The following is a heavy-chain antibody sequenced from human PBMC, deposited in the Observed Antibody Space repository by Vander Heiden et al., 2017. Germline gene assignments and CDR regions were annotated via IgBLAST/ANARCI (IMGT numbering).Heavy chain of an antibody. V-gene: IGHV1-69*01. CDR3: ARQPYSSSSGFYYYGMDV. D-gene: IGHD6-6*01. J-gene: IGHJ6*02. CDR1: GGTFHSYA. Sequence: QVQLVQSGAEVKKPVSSVKVSCKASGGTFHSYAISWVRQAPGQGLEWMGGIIPIFGTANYAQKFQGRVTITADESTSTAYMELSSLRSEDTAVYYCARQPYSSSSGFYYYGMDVWGQGTTVTVSS. CDR2: IIPIFGTA.